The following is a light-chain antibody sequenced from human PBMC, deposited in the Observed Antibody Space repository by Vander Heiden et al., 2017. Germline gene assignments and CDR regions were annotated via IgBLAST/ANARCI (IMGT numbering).Light chain of an antibody. J-gene: IGKJ1*01. V-gene: IGKV3D-15*01. CDR3: QQYNNWPLFT. CDR2: GAS. Sequence: DIVMTHSTATLSVSPGERATLSCRASQSVSSNLAWYQQKPGQAPRLLIYGASTRATGIPARFSGSGSGTEFTLTISSLQSEDFAVYYCQQYNNWPLFTFGQGTKVEIK. CDR1: QSVSSN.